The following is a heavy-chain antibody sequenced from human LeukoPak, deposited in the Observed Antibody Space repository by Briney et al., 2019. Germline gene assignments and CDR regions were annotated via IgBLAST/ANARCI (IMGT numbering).Heavy chain of an antibody. Sequence: SETLSLTCTVSGGSISSYYWSWIRQPPGKGLEWIGYIYYSGSTNYNPSLKSRVTISVDTSKNQFSLKLSSVTAADTAVYYCARDSSPAVAGSFDYWGQGTLVTVSS. V-gene: IGHV4-59*01. CDR2: IYYSGST. D-gene: IGHD6-19*01. CDR3: ARDSSPAVAGSFDY. J-gene: IGHJ4*02. CDR1: GGSISSYY.